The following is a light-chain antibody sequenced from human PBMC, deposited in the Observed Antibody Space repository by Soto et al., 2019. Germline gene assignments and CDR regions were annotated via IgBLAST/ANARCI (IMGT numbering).Light chain of an antibody. V-gene: IGKV3-20*01. CDR1: QSVSTTY. CDR3: QQYGSSPPRYT. CDR2: DVS. Sequence: EIVLTQSPGTLSLSPGERATLSCRASQSVSTTYLAWYQQKPGQAPSLLIYDVSSRATGIPDRFSGSGSGTDFTLTISRLEPEYFAVYYCQQYGSSPPRYTFGQGTKLDIK. J-gene: IGKJ2*01.